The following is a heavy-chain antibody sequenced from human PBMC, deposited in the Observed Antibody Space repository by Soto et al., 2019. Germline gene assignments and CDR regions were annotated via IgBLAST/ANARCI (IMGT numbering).Heavy chain of an antibody. V-gene: IGHV2-26*01. J-gene: IGHJ4*02. CDR3: VRSRSGWYGFDY. CDR1: GFSLSNARMG. CDR2: IFSNDEK. Sequence: QVTLKESGPVLVKPTETLTLTCTVSGFSLSNARMGVSWIRQPPGKALEWLAHIFSNDEKSYSTSLKSRLTSXKXXSKSQLVLTMTNMDPVDTATYYCVRSRSGWYGFDYWGQGTLVTVSS. D-gene: IGHD6-13*01.